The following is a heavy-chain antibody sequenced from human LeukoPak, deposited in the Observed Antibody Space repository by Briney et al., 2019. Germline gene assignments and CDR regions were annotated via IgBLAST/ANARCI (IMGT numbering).Heavy chain of an antibody. CDR3: ARGAAATRDY. V-gene: IGHV4-59*01. CDR1: GGSISGYY. J-gene: IGHJ4*02. D-gene: IGHD2-15*01. CDR2: IHYSGST. Sequence: PSETLSLTCTVSGGSISGYYWSWIRQPPGKGLEWIGYIHYSGSTDYNPSLKSRVTISVDTSKNQFSLKLTSVTAADTAVYYCARGAAATRDYWGQGILVTVS.